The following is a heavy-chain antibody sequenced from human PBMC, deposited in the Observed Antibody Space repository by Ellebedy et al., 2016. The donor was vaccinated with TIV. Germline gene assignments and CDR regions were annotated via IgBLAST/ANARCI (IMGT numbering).Heavy chain of an antibody. V-gene: IGHV3-11*01. Sequence: PGGSLRLSCAASGFTFSDYYMSWIRQAPGKGLEWVSYISSSGSTIYYADSVKGRFTISRDNAKNSLYLQMNSLRAEDTAVYYCARAGVEQLVRIRDAFDIWGQGTMVTVSS. CDR1: GFTFSDYY. D-gene: IGHD6-6*01. CDR2: ISSSGSTI. J-gene: IGHJ3*02. CDR3: ARAGVEQLVRIRDAFDI.